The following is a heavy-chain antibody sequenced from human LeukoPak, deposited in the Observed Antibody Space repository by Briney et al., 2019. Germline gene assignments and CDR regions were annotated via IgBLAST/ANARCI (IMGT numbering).Heavy chain of an antibody. D-gene: IGHD4-17*01. V-gene: IGHV4-59*01. J-gene: IGHJ4*02. CDR2: INYAGTT. CDR3: ARVSVRYGDYYFDH. CDR1: GGTITTYY. Sequence: SETLSLTCTVSGGTITTYYWSWIRQPPGKGLEWIAYINYAGTTNYNPSLKSRVTISLDTSKNQLSLNLSSVTAADTAVYYCARVSVRYGDYYFDHWGQGTLVIVSS.